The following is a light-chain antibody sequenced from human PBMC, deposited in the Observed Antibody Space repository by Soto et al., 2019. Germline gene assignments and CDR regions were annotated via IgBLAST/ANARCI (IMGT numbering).Light chain of an antibody. CDR2: EVS. CDR1: YSDIGDYNY. CDR3: SSYSGTNSNVI. V-gene: IGLV2-8*01. J-gene: IGLJ2*01. Sequence: QSAPTQPPSASGSPGQSVTISCAGSYSDIGDYNYVSWYQQHPGKVPKLIISEVSKRPSGVPDRFSGSKSGYTASLTVSDLQPADEAVYYCSSYSGTNSNVIFGGGTKLTVL.